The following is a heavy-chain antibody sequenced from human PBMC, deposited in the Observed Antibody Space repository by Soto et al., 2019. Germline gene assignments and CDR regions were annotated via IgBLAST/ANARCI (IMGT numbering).Heavy chain of an antibody. D-gene: IGHD1-7*01. CDR1: GYTFTSYG. V-gene: IGHV1-18*01. Sequence: QVQLVQSGAEVKKPGASVKVSCKASGYTFTSYGISWVRQAPGQGLEWMGWISAYNGNTNYAQKLQGRVTMTTDTSTSTAYMELRSLRSDDTAVYYCARDRRRNWDYVLGAFDIWGQGTMVTVSS. CDR2: ISAYNGNT. J-gene: IGHJ3*02. CDR3: ARDRRRNWDYVLGAFDI.